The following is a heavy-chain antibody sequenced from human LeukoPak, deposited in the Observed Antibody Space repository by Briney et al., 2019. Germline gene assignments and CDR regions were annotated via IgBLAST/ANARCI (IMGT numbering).Heavy chain of an antibody. CDR2: IYYSGST. CDR1: GGSISSSSYY. J-gene: IGHJ3*02. V-gene: IGHV4-39*01. D-gene: IGHD3-22*01. CDR3: ARPDYDSSGFGAFDI. Sequence: SETLSLTCTVSGGSISSSSYYWGWIRQPPGKGLEWIGSIYYSGSTYYNPSLKSRVTISVDTSKNQFSLKLSSVTAADTAVYYCARPDYDSSGFGAFDIWGQGTMVTVSS.